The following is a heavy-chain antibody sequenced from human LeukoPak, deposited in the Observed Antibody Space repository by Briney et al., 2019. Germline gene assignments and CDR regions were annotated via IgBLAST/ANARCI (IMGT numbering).Heavy chain of an antibody. CDR1: GFTFSSYG. Sequence: GGSLRLSCAASGFTFSSYGMHWVRQAPGKGLEWVAVISYDGSNKYYADSVKGRFTISRDNSKNTLYLQMNSLRAEDTAVYYCAREIRQQHRPNPWFDPWGQGTLVTVSS. J-gene: IGHJ5*02. V-gene: IGHV3-30*03. CDR3: AREIRQQHRPNPWFDP. D-gene: IGHD6-13*01. CDR2: ISYDGSNK.